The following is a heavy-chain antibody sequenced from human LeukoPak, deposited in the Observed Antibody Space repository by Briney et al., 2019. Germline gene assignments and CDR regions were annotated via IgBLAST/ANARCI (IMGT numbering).Heavy chain of an antibody. CDR3: ARNKGITMVRGANYGMDV. D-gene: IGHD3-10*01. CDR1: GFTFSDYY. Sequence: PGRSLRLSCAASGFTFSDYYMSWIRQAPGKGLEWVSYISSSGSTIYYADSVKGRFTISRDNAKNSLYLQMNSLRAEDTAVYYCARNKGITMVRGANYGMDVWGQGTTVTVSS. J-gene: IGHJ6*02. V-gene: IGHV3-11*01. CDR2: ISSSGSTI.